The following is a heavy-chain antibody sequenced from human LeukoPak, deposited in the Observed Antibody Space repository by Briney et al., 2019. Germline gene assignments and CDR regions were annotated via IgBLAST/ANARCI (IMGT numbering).Heavy chain of an antibody. CDR3: ARDLRGYSYGYLSV. V-gene: IGHV3-23*01. J-gene: IGHJ6*02. CDR2: ISGSGGST. CDR1: GFTFSSYA. Sequence: GGSLRLSCAASGFTFSSYAMSWVRQAPGKGLEWVSAISGSGGSTYYADCVKGRFTISRDNSKNTLYLQMNSLRAEDTAVYYCARDLRGYSYGYLSVWGQGTTVTVSS. D-gene: IGHD5-18*01.